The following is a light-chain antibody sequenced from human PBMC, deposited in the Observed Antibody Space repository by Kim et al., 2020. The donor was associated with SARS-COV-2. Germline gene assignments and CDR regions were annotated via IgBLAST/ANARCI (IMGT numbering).Light chain of an antibody. Sequence: LSPGERATLPCRASPSFSLHHLALHQHTLGQAPTPLLYGTYIRATDTPDRFSGSGSGIDFTLPISRLEPEDFAVYYCHQYVSSPYTLGQGTKLEI. CDR3: HQYVSSPYT. CDR1: PSFSLHH. CDR2: GTY. J-gene: IGKJ2*01. V-gene: IGKV3-20*01.